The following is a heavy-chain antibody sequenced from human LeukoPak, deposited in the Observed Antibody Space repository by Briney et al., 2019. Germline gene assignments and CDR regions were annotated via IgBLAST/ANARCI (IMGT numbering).Heavy chain of an antibody. CDR3: TTLAAGKFDY. D-gene: IGHD6-13*01. V-gene: IGHV3-15*07. CDR1: GFAFSNGW. CDR2: IASRADGGST. J-gene: IGHJ4*02. Sequence: GGSLRLSCAASGFAFSNGWMNWVRQAPGKGLEWVGRIASRADGGSTHYAAPVKDRFIISRDDSKNTLYLQINSLKTEETAVYYCTTLAAGKFDYWGQGTLVTVSS.